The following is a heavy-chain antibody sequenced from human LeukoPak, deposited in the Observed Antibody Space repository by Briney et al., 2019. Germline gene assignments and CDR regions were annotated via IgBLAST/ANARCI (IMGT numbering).Heavy chain of an antibody. CDR2: ITGDGSSS. D-gene: IGHD3-10*01. V-gene: IGHV3-74*01. CDR1: GFPFANTW. J-gene: IGHJ4*02. CDR3: VIGGTYGSGS. Sequence: GGSLRLSCAASGFPFANTWMHWVRQAPGKGLVWVSLITGDGSSSNYADSVKGRFTISRDNAKNTLYLQMRSLRAEDTAVYYCVIGGTYGSGSWGQGTLVTVSS.